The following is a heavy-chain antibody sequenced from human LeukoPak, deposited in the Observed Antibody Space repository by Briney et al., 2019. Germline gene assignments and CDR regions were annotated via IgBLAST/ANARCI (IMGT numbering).Heavy chain of an antibody. J-gene: IGHJ4*02. V-gene: IGHV1-2*02. CDR2: INPKSGGT. CDR1: GYTFTGYY. D-gene: IGHD2-8*01. CDR3: ARYGDCSNGVCYFDY. Sequence: VASVTVSCKASGYTFTGYYVHWVRQAPGQGLEWMGWINPKSGGTNYAQKFQGRVTMTRDTSINTAYMELSRLRSDDTAVYYCARYGDCSNGVCYFDYWGQGTQVTVSS.